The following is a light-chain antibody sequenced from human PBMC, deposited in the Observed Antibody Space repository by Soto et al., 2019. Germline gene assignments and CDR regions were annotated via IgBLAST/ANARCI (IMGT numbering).Light chain of an antibody. CDR1: QSVSSF. CDR2: GAS. V-gene: IGKV3-20*01. Sequence: EIVLTQSPGTLSLSPGERATLSCRASQSVSSFLAWYQQKPGQAPRLLIYGASSRATGIPDRFSGSESGTDFTLTISRLEPEDFAVYYCQQYGSSPPYTFGQGTKLEIK. CDR3: QQYGSSPPYT. J-gene: IGKJ2*01.